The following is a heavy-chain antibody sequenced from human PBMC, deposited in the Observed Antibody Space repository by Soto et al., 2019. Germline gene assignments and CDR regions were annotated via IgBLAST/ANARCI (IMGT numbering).Heavy chain of an antibody. Sequence: GGSLILSCAASGFTFSSYSMNWVRQAPGKGLEWVSSISSSSSYIYYADSVKGRFTISRDNAKNSLYLQMNSLRAEDTAVYYCARDSVPAGWYYYYGMDVWGQGTTVTVSS. CDR3: ARDSVPAGWYYYYGMDV. CDR2: ISSSSSYI. CDR1: GFTFSSYS. J-gene: IGHJ6*02. D-gene: IGHD2-2*01. V-gene: IGHV3-21*01.